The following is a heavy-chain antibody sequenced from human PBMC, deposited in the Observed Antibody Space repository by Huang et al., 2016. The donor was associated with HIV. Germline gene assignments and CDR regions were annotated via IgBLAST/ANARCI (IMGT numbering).Heavy chain of an antibody. D-gene: IGHD6-13*01. Sequence: QVQLVQSGGGVVQPGRSLRISCAASGFTFRSYGMHWVRRAPGKWLEWVAVISYDGKTKYYADSVKGRFSISRDNSKTTVYLQLNSLRVEDTAVYYCAKGGSAAAVLDFWGQGTLVTVSS. J-gene: IGHJ4*02. CDR1: GFTFRSYG. CDR3: AKGGSAAAVLDF. V-gene: IGHV3-30*18. CDR2: ISYDGKTK.